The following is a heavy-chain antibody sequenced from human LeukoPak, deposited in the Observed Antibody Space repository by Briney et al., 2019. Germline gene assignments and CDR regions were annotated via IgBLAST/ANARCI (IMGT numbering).Heavy chain of an antibody. J-gene: IGHJ4*02. CDR3: AKAYDLWSGYPLFDF. CDR2: IKQDGSEK. CDR1: GFTFSSYW. D-gene: IGHD3-3*01. V-gene: IGHV3-7*03. Sequence: PGGSLRLSCAASGFTFSSYWMSWVRQAPGKGLEWVANIKQDGSEKYYVDSVKGRFTISRDNAKNSLYLQMNSLRAEDTAVYYCAKAYDLWSGYPLFDFWGQGTLVTVSS.